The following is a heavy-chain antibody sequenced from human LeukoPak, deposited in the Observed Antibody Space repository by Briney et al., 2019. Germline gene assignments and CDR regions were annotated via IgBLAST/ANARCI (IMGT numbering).Heavy chain of an antibody. CDR1: GFTFRSFW. CDR3: ARGRGMGA. Sequence: PGRSLRLSCAASGFTFRSFWMTWVRQAPGKGLEWVANIREDGSEKYYVDSVNGRFTISRDNAKNSLSRQMNSLRAEEMGVYYWARGRGMGACVQGATVTVSS. CDR2: IREDGSEK. V-gene: IGHV3-7*01. J-gene: IGHJ6*02.